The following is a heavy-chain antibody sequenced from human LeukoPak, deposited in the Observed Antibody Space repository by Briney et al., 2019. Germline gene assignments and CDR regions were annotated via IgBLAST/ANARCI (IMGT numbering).Heavy chain of an antibody. J-gene: IGHJ3*01. Sequence: GGSLRLSCAASGFTVSSNYMNWVRQAPGKGLEWVSLIYSDGSTYYADSVKGRFIISRDNSANTLYLQMNSLRAEDTAVYYCARSSYSSSSSVWGQGTMVTVSS. V-gene: IGHV3-53*01. CDR3: ARSSYSSSSSV. D-gene: IGHD6-6*01. CDR1: GFTVSSNY. CDR2: IYSDGST.